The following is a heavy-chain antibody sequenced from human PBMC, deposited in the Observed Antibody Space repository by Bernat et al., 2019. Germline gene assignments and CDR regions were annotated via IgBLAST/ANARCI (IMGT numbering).Heavy chain of an antibody. CDR3: VRDYGYSDKS. D-gene: IGHD6-13*01. J-gene: IGHJ3*01. V-gene: IGHV3-74*01. CDR2: SNSDGSST. CDR1: GFAFSTYW. Sequence: EVQLVESGGGLVQPGGSLRLSCAASGFAFSTYWMHWVRQAPGKGLVWVSRSNSDGSSTSYADSVKVRFTISRDNAKNTLYLQMNSLRAEDTAVYYCVRDYGYSDKSWGQGTMVTVSS.